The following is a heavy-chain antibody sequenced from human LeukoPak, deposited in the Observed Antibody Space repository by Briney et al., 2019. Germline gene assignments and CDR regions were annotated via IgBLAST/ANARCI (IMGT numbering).Heavy chain of an antibody. CDR2: IRTKAHGETT. V-gene: IGHV3-49*03. J-gene: IGHJ4*02. D-gene: IGHD2-2*02. CDR1: RFTFGDYA. CDR3: TREAVDCSSTSCFTRSYDY. Sequence: GGSLRLSCTASRFTFGDYAMSWFRQAPGKGPEWVGFIRTKAHGETTEYAASVKGRFTISRDDSKSIAYLQMNSLKTEDTAVYYCTREAVDCSSTSCFTRSYDYWGQGTLVTVSS.